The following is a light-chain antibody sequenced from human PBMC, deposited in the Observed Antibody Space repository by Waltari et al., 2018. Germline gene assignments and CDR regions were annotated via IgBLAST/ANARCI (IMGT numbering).Light chain of an antibody. V-gene: IGLV2-23*01. CDR3: CSYAGSTTFYV. CDR2: ESS. CDR1: NSDVGSYNL. Sequence: QSALTQPASVSGSPGQSITISCTGTNSDVGSYNLVSWYQQHPGKAPKLMIYESSERPSGVSNRFSGSKSCNTASLTISGVQAEDEADYYCCSYAGSTTFYVFGTGTKVTVL. J-gene: IGLJ1*01.